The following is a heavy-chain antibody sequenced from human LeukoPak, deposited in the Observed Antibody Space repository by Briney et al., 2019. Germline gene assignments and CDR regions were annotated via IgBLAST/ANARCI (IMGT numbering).Heavy chain of an antibody. J-gene: IGHJ3*02. V-gene: IGHV3-66*01. CDR3: VRDHYIVVGPAAGVFDI. Sequence: GESLRLSCAASGFTVSSNYMSWVRQAPGKGLEWVSVIYSGGSTYYADSVKGRFTISRDNSKNTLYLQMNSLRAEDTAVYYCVRDHYIVVGPAAGVFDIWGQGTMVTVSS. D-gene: IGHD2-2*01. CDR2: IYSGGST. CDR1: GFTVSSNY.